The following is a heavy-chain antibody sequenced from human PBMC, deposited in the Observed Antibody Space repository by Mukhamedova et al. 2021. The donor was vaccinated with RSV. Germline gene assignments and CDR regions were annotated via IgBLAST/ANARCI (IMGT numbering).Heavy chain of an antibody. J-gene: IGHJ4*02. Sequence: QSTWGGLEWVATMKKDGTDKYYVDSVKGRFTISRDSAKNSLYLQMNSLRAGDTAIYYCARDSRDSEYATFDYWGQGTLVTVSS. V-gene: IGHV3-7*03. CDR2: MKKDGTDK. D-gene: IGHD2-2*01. CDR3: ARDSRDSEYATFDY.